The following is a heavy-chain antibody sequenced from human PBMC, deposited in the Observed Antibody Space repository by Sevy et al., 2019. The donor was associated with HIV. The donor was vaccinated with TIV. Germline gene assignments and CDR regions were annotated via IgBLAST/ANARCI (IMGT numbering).Heavy chain of an antibody. D-gene: IGHD6-19*01. CDR2: INGDGSNT. CDR3: ARGIGGRWLVNY. CDR1: GFTFSYYW. Sequence: GGSLRLSCAASGFTFSYYWMHWVRQAPGKGLVWVSHINGDGSNTNYADSAKGRFTISRDNTKNTLYLQMNSLRAEDTAVYYCARGIGGRWLVNYWGQGTLVTVSS. J-gene: IGHJ4*02. V-gene: IGHV3-74*01.